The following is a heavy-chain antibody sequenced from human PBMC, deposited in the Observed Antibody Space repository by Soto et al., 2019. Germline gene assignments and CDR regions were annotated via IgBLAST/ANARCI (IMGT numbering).Heavy chain of an antibody. J-gene: IGHJ4*02. CDR1: GGSISRYSY. CDR3: ERLPGGGYLDY. D-gene: IGHD3-22*01. Sequence: QLLLQESGPGLVKPSETLSLSCTVSGGSISRYSYWGWIRQPPGKGLEWIGTSSYSGTTYYNASLKRRVTIAADTSKNQLSLKVTSVTAADTAVYYCERLPGGGYLDYWGQGTLVTVSS. V-gene: IGHV4-39*01. CDR2: SSYSGTT.